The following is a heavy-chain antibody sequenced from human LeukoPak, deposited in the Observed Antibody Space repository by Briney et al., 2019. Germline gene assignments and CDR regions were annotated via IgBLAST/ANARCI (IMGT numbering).Heavy chain of an antibody. Sequence: PGGSLRLSCAASGFTFSSYAMSWVRQAPGKGLEWVSTITGSGGSTYYADSVKGRFTISRDNSKNTLYLQMNSLRAEDTAVYYCAKGGGAFAAEFKYYYYYGMDVWGQGTAVTVSS. CDR2: ITGSGGST. V-gene: IGHV3-23*01. CDR1: GFTFSSYA. J-gene: IGHJ6*02. D-gene: IGHD6-13*01. CDR3: AKGGGAFAAEFKYYYYYGMDV.